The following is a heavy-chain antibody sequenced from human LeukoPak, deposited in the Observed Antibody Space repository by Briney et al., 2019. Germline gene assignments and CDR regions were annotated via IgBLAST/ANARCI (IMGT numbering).Heavy chain of an antibody. CDR1: GFTFSSYW. J-gene: IGHJ4*02. D-gene: IGHD4-17*01. CDR3: ARASTTVPNLLDY. V-gene: IGHV3-74*01. Sequence: GGSLRLSCAASGFTFSSYWMHWVRPTPGKGPVWVSRIKGDGSDTLYADSVKGRFTISRDNSKNTLYLQTSSLGVDDTAVYYCARASTTVPNLLDYWGQGALVSVSS. CDR2: IKGDGSDT.